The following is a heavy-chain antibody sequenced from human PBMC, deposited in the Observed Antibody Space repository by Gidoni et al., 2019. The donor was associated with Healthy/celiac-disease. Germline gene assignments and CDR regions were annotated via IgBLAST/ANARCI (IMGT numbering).Heavy chain of an antibody. CDR3: ARPLWAHNWFDP. Sequence: QVQLVQSGAEVKKPGASVKVSCKASGYTFTSYAMHWVRQAPGQRLEWMGWINAGNGNTKYSQKFQGRVTITSDTSASTAYMELSSLRSEDTAVYYCARPLWAHNWFDPWCQGTLVTVSS. CDR1: GYTFTSYA. J-gene: IGHJ5*02. D-gene: IGHD1-26*01. CDR2: INAGNGNT. V-gene: IGHV1-3*01.